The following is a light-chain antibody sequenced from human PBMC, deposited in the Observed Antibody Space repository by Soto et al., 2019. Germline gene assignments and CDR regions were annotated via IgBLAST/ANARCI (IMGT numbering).Light chain of an antibody. V-gene: IGKV3-20*01. CDR2: DTS. CDR1: QSVSSTY. CDR3: QQCGSSPS. Sequence: EIVLTQSPDTLSLSPGERATLSCRASQSVSSTYLAWYQQKPGLAPRLLIYDTSSRATGIPDRFSGSGSGTDFTLAISRLEPEDFAVYYCQQCGSSPSFGQGTKVELK. J-gene: IGKJ1*01.